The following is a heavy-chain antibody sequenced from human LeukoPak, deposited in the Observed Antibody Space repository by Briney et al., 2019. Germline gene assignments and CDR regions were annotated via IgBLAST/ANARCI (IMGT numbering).Heavy chain of an antibody. D-gene: IGHD3-3*01. V-gene: IGHV3-48*01. J-gene: IGHJ4*02. Sequence: GGSLRLSCAASGFTFSSYSMNWVRQAPGKGLEWVSSIIITTSKIYYADSVKGRFTISRDNAKKSLYLQMNGLRADDTAVYYCASDGGPFDNWGQGTLVTVSS. CDR2: IIITTSKI. CDR3: ASDGGPFDN. CDR1: GFTFSSYS.